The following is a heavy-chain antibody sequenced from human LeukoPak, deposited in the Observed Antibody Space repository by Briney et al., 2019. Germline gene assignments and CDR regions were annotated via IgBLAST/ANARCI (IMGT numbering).Heavy chain of an antibody. J-gene: IGHJ6*04. Sequence: GGSLRLSCAASGFTFSSYEMNWVRQAPGKGLEWVSYISSSGSTIYYADSVKGRFTISRDNAKNSLYLQMNSLRVEDTAVYYCAREAHFMVRGVIIRRDGLDVWGKGTTVTVSS. CDR3: AREAHFMVRGVIIRRDGLDV. D-gene: IGHD3-10*01. V-gene: IGHV3-48*03. CDR2: ISSSGSTI. CDR1: GFTFSSYE.